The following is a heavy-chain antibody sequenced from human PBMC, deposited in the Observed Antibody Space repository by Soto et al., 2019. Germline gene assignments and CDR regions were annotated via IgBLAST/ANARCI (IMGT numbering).Heavy chain of an antibody. CDR1: GGSFGSSA. Sequence: QVQLVQSGADVKKPGSSVKVSCKTSGGSFGSSAISWVRRAPAQGLEWMGEIIPVFDKANYAQNFQGRLTITADALTGTVFMELSSLRSEDTAVYFCATLRRDWGDAFDLWGLGTFVTVSS. CDR3: ATLRRDWGDAFDL. J-gene: IGHJ3*01. V-gene: IGHV1-69*01. D-gene: IGHD3-16*01. CDR2: IIPVFDKA.